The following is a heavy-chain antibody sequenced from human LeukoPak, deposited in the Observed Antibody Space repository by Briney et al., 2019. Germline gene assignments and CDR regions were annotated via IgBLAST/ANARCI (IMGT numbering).Heavy chain of an antibody. V-gene: IGHV4-4*07. CDR3: ARDETVGYDLWSGYYTLDYFRH. CDR2: IYTSGST. D-gene: IGHD3-3*01. J-gene: IGHJ1*01. Sequence: SETLSLTCTVSGGSISSYYWSWIRQPAGKGLEGIGRIYTSGSTNYNPSLKSRVTMSVDTSKNQFSMKLSSVTAADTAVYYCARDETVGYDLWSGYYTLDYFRHWGESTLDTVSS. CDR1: GGSISSYY.